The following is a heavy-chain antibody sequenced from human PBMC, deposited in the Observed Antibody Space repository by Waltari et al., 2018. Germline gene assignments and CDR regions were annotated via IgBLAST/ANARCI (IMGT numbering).Heavy chain of an antibody. D-gene: IGHD6-19*01. CDR1: GCSISSYY. J-gene: IGHJ4*02. CDR3: ARDSSGWTFGLDY. V-gene: IGHV4-59*01. Sequence: QVQLQESGPGLVKPSETLSLTCTVSGCSISSYYWSWLRQPPGKGLEGIGYIYYSGSTNYNPSLKSRVTISVDTSKNQFSLKLSSVTAADTAVYYCARDSSGWTFGLDYWGQGTLVTVSS. CDR2: IYYSGST.